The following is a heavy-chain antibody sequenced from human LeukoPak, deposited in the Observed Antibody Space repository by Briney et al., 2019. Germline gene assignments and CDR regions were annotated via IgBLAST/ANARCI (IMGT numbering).Heavy chain of an antibody. J-gene: IGHJ4*02. CDR2: NNSDGTRT. CDR3: ASEFSSGWYEAVFDY. Sequence: GGSLRLSCAASGFTFSSYWMHWVRQAPGKGLVWVSRNNSDGTRTNYADSVKGRFTISRDNAKSTLYLQMNSLRAEDTAVYYCASEFSSGWYEAVFDYWGQGTLVTVSS. CDR1: GFTFSSYW. V-gene: IGHV3-74*01. D-gene: IGHD6-19*01.